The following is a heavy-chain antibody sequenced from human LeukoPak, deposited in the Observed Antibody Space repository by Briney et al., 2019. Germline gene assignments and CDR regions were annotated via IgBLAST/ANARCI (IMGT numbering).Heavy chain of an antibody. Sequence: GGSLRLSCAASGFTFSSYWMHWVRQAPGKGLVWVSRINSDGNSTTYADSVKGRFTISRDNAKDTLYLQMNSLRAEDTAVYYCARDLMGIAYRGAFYYWGQGTLVTVSS. D-gene: IGHD6-13*01. V-gene: IGHV3-74*01. J-gene: IGHJ4*02. CDR3: ARDLMGIAYRGAFYY. CDR2: INSDGNST. CDR1: GFTFSSYW.